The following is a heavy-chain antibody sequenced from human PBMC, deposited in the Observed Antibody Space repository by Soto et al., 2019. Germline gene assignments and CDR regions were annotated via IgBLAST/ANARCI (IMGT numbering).Heavy chain of an antibody. Sequence: SETLSLTCTVSGGSISSGGYYWSWIRQHPGKGLEWIGYIYYSGSTYYNPSLESRVTISVDTSKNQFSLKLSSVTAADTAVYYCASSTGRFVTYSSGLLGYWGQGTLVTVSS. J-gene: IGHJ4*02. CDR1: GGSISSGGYY. CDR2: IYYSGST. V-gene: IGHV4-31*03. D-gene: IGHD6-19*01. CDR3: ASSTGRFVTYSSGLLGY.